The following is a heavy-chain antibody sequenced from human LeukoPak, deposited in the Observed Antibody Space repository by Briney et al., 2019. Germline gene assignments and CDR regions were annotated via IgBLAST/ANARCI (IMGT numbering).Heavy chain of an antibody. D-gene: IGHD3-3*01. CDR3: ASGDTDFWSGYYDY. Sequence: SETLSLTCTVSGGSISTSSYYWGWVRQPPGKGLEWIGNIFYSGSTYYSPSLKSRVTISVDTSKNQFSLKLSSVTAADTAVYYCASGDTDFWSGYYDYWGQGTLVTVSS. CDR2: IFYSGST. J-gene: IGHJ4*02. V-gene: IGHV4-39*07. CDR1: GGSISTSSYY.